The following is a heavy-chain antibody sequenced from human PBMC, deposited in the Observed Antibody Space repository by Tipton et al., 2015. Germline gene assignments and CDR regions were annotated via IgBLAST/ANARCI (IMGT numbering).Heavy chain of an antibody. CDR2: ITPVGDA. Sequence: SLRLSCAASGFTFSYYDMHWVRQVTGKGLEWVSGITPVGDAYYSDSVKGRFTISRDNAKNSLYLQMNRLRAEDTAVYYCARSGGYGWDQWGQGTLVTVSS. V-gene: IGHV3-13*01. J-gene: IGHJ4*02. D-gene: IGHD5-12*01. CDR1: GFTFSYYD. CDR3: ARSGGYGWDQ.